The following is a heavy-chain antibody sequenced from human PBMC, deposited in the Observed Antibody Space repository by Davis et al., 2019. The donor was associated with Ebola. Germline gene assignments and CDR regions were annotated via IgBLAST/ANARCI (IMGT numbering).Heavy chain of an antibody. J-gene: IGHJ3*01. CDR2: LGLSADT. Sequence: ESLKISCAGSGFSFSSYGMSWVRQAPGKGLEWVSTLGLSADTYYADSVKGRFTISRDNSKNTLYLQMNSLRVEDTAMYYCAKDTSNIWFDVWGQGTLVTVSS. CDR3: AKDTSNIWFDV. V-gene: IGHV3-23*01. CDR1: GFSFSSYG. D-gene: IGHD1-26*01.